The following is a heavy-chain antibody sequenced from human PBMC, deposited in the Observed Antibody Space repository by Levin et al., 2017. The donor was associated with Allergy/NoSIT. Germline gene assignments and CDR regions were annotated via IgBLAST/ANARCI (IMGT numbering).Heavy chain of an antibody. CDR3: ARSDFGVGFLGEAFDV. CDR1: GFTFSTYA. V-gene: IGHV3-23*01. D-gene: IGHD3-3*01. CDR2: IGNGNGRT. Sequence: GESLKISCAASGFTFSTYAMTWVRQTPGKGLEWVSIIGNGNGRTYYADSVKGRFTISRDNSKNTLFLQMNSLRADDTALYYCARSDFGVGFLGEAFDVWGKGTVVTVSS. J-gene: IGHJ3*01.